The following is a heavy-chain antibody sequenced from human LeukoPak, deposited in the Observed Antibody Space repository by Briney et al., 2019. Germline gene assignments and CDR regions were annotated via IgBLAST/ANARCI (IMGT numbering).Heavy chain of an antibody. D-gene: IGHD3-3*01. V-gene: IGHV3-21*03. CDR1: GFTFGSYS. CDR3: TSPRITIFGVVIGFDY. Sequence: GGSLRLSCAASGFTFGSYSMNWVRQAPGKGLEWVSSISSSSSYIYYADSVKGRFTISRDNAKNSLYLQMNSLRAEDTAVYYCTSPRITIFGVVIGFDYWGQGALVTVSS. CDR2: ISSSSSYI. J-gene: IGHJ4*02.